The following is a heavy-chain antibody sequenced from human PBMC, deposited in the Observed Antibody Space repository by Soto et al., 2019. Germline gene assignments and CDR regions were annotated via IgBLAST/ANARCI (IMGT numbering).Heavy chain of an antibody. CDR3: ASFGLGSWYHN. J-gene: IGHJ4*02. Sequence: PSETLSLTCTVSGGSISSGGYYWSWIRQHPGKGLEWIGYIYHSGSTNYNPSLKSRVTISVDKSKNQFSLKLSSVTAADTAVYYCASFGLGSWYHNWGQGTLVTVSS. CDR2: IYHSGST. V-gene: IGHV4-31*03. CDR1: GGSISSGGYY. D-gene: IGHD6-13*01.